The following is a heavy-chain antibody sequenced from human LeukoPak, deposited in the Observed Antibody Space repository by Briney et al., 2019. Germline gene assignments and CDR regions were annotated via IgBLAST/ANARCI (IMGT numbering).Heavy chain of an antibody. CDR1: GFSFSSYW. CDR3: AREVSGDPWYNWFDP. J-gene: IGHJ5*02. D-gene: IGHD4-17*01. V-gene: IGHV3-74*01. CDR2: INTDGTST. Sequence: GGSLRLSCAASGFSFSSYWMHWVRQAPGKGLAWVSRINTDGTSTRYADSVKGRLTISRDNAKNTLYLQMNSLRAEDTAVYYCAREVSGDPWYNWFDPWGQGTLVTVSS.